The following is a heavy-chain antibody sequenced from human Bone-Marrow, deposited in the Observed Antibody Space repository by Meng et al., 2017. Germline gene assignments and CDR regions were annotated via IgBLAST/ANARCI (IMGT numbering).Heavy chain of an antibody. Sequence: DPTLVKPTQTLTMTCAFSVFSLSTSGVGVLLIRQPPGKALEWLAVIYWDDDRRYSPSLKSRLTIAKDTSKNHVVLTMTNMDPVDTATYYCEHRSSYSSGWDTQIFDFWGQGTLVTVSS. CDR3: EHRSSYSSGWDTQIFDF. J-gene: IGHJ4*02. V-gene: IGHV2-5*02. CDR2: IYWDDDR. D-gene: IGHD6-19*01. CDR1: VFSLSTSGVG.